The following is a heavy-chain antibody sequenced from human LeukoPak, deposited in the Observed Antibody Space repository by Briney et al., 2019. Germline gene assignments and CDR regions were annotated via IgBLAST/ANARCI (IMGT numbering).Heavy chain of an antibody. Sequence: GSSVKVSCKASGGTFSSYAISWVRPAPGQGLEWMGGIIPIFGTANYAQKFQGRVTMTEDKSTDTAYMGLSSLRSEDTAVYYCATQAHYGSGSPYGMDVWGQGTTVTVSS. J-gene: IGHJ6*02. D-gene: IGHD3-10*01. CDR2: IIPIFGTA. CDR1: GGTFSSYA. V-gene: IGHV1-69*06. CDR3: ATQAHYGSGSPYGMDV.